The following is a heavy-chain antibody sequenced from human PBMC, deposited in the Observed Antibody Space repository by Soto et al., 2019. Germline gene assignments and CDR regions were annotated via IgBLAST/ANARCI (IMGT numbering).Heavy chain of an antibody. CDR3: TTADYDFWSGYGFDP. CDR2: IKSKTDGGTT. J-gene: IGHJ5*02. D-gene: IGHD3-3*01. Sequence: EVQLVESGGGLVKPGGSLRLSCAASGFTFSNAWMSWVRQAPGKGLEWVGHIKSKTDGGTTDYAPPVKGRFTISRDDSKNTLYLQMNSLKTVDTAVYYCTTADYDFWSGYGFDPWGQGTLVTVSS. V-gene: IGHV3-15*01. CDR1: GFTFSNAW.